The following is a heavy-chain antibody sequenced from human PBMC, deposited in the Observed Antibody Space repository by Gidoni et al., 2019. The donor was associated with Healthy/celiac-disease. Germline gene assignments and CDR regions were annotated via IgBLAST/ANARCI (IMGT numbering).Heavy chain of an antibody. Sequence: QVQLVQSGAEVKKPGSSVKVSCKASGGTFSSYTLSWVRQAPGQGLEWMGRIIAILGIPNYAQMFQGRVTITADKYTSTAYMELSSLRSEDTAVYYCAREEGRDGFIDAFDIWGQGTMVTVSS. CDR1: GGTFSSYT. J-gene: IGHJ3*02. CDR2: IIAILGIP. D-gene: IGHD2-15*01. CDR3: AREEGRDGFIDAFDI. V-gene: IGHV1-69*08.